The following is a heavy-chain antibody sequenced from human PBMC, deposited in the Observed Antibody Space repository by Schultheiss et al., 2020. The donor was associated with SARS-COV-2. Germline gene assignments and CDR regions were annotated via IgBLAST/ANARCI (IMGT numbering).Heavy chain of an antibody. CDR2: IYTSGST. CDR3: ARLDGDYWAADY. CDR1: GGSISSGSYY. Sequence: SETLSLTCTVSGGSISSGSYYWSWIRQPAGKGLEWIGRIYTSGSTNYNPSLKSRVTISVDTSKNQFSLKLSSVTAADTAVYYCARLDGDYWAADYWGQGTLVTVSS. J-gene: IGHJ4*02. D-gene: IGHD4-17*01. V-gene: IGHV4-61*02.